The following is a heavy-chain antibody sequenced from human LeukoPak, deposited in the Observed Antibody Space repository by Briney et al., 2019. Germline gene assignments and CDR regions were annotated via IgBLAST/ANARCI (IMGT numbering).Heavy chain of an antibody. D-gene: IGHD3-22*01. J-gene: IGHJ3*02. Sequence: SVKVSCKASGGTFSSYAISWVRQAPGQGLEWMGGIIPIFGTANYAQKFQGRVTITADESTSTAYMELSSLRSEDTAAYYCARRDSPARAFDIWGQGTMVTVSS. V-gene: IGHV1-69*01. CDR1: GGTFSSYA. CDR2: IIPIFGTA. CDR3: ARRDSPARAFDI.